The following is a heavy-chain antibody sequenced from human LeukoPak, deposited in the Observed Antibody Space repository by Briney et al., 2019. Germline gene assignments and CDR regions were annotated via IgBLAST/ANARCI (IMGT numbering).Heavy chain of an antibody. D-gene: IGHD6-19*01. Sequence: GSLRLSCAASGFTVSNNYMSWIRQPPGKGLEWIGYIYYSGSTNYNPSLKSRVTISVDTSKNQFSLKLSSVTAADTAVYYCARGKAVAGPYFDYWGQGTLVTVSS. CDR2: IYYSGST. V-gene: IGHV4-59*08. J-gene: IGHJ4*02. CDR1: GFTVSNNY. CDR3: ARGKAVAGPYFDY.